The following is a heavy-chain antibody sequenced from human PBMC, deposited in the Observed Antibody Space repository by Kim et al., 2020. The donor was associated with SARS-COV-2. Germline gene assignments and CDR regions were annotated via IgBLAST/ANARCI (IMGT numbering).Heavy chain of an antibody. CDR2: LNPDETNI. CDR3: ARDQTAAGPTTFDY. J-gene: IGHJ4*02. CDR1: GFTFSTYW. D-gene: IGHD6-13*01. Sequence: GGSLRLSCTASGFTFSTYWMHWVRQAPGKGLVWVSRLNPDETNIRYADSVKGRFTVSRDNAKNTLYLQMNSLRVEDTAVYYCARDQTAAGPTTFDYWGQG. V-gene: IGHV3-74*01.